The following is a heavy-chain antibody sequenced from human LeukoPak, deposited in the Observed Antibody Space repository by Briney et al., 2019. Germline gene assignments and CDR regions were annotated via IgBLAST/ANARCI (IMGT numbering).Heavy chain of an antibody. J-gene: IGHJ4*02. CDR3: AKDPIRFLEWHRLRDY. CDR2: ISGSGGST. V-gene: IGHV3-23*01. D-gene: IGHD3-3*01. CDR1: GFTFSSYA. Sequence: AGGSLRLSCAASGFTFSSYAMSWVRQAPGKGLEWVSAISGSGGSTYYADSVKGRFTISRDNSKNTLYLQMNSLRAEDTAVYYCAKDPIRFLEWHRLRDYWGQGTLVTVSS.